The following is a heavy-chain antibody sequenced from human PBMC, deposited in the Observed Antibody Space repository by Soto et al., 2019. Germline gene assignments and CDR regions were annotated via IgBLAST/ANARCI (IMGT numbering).Heavy chain of an antibody. J-gene: IGHJ4*02. CDR1: GFTFSSYS. D-gene: IGHD5-12*01. CDR3: ARVRWAVATTAVDY. CDR2: ISSSSSTI. V-gene: IGHV3-48*01. Sequence: ESGGGLVQPGGSLRLSCAASGFTFSSYSMNWVRQAPGKGLEWVSYISSSSSTIYYADSVKGRFTISRDNAKNSLYLQMNSLRAEDTAVYYCARVRWAVATTAVDYWGQGTLVTVSS.